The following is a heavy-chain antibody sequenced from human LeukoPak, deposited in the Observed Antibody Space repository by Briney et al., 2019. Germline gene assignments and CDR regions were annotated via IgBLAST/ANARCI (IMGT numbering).Heavy chain of an antibody. Sequence: SETLSLTCTVSGGSISSSSYSWGWIRQPPGKGLEWIGSIYYSGSTYYNPSLKSRVAISVDTSKNQFSLKLSSVTAADTAVYYCARHGYSGYGTCDYWGQGTLVTVSS. V-gene: IGHV4-39*01. CDR3: ARHGYSGYGTCDY. D-gene: IGHD5-12*01. CDR2: IYYSGST. CDR1: GGSISSSSYS. J-gene: IGHJ4*02.